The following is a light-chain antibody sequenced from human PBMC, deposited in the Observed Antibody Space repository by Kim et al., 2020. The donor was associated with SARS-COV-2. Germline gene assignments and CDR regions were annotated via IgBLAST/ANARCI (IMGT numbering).Light chain of an antibody. CDR2: DAS. Sequence: SASLGDRVTITCQASQDITNSLNWYQQKPGKAPNLLIYDASSLETGVPSRFSGSGSGTHFTLTIHSLQPDDVATYYCQQYDDLPLTFGQGTKLEI. CDR3: QQYDDLPLT. V-gene: IGKV1-33*01. J-gene: IGKJ2*01. CDR1: QDITNS.